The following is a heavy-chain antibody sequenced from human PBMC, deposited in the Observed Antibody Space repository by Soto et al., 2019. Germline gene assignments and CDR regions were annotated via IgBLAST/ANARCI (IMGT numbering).Heavy chain of an antibody. Sequence: QVQLQESGPGLVKPSQTLSLTCTVSGGSINSGGYYWSWIRQHPGKGLEWIGYIYDSGRTYYNPXLXSXASISVDTSKNQFSLKLSSVTAADTAVYYCARGFGKWGQGTLVTVSS. CDR2: IYDSGRT. CDR1: GGSINSGGYY. CDR3: ARGFGK. D-gene: IGHD3-10*01. V-gene: IGHV4-31*01. J-gene: IGHJ4*02.